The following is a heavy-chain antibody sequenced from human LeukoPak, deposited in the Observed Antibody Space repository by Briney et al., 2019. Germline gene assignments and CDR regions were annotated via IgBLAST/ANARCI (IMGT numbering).Heavy chain of an antibody. V-gene: IGHV3-23*01. CDR3: ATQTYGGNTPSDY. D-gene: IGHD4-23*01. J-gene: IGHJ4*02. Sequence: GGSLRLSCGASGFAFSRSAMSWVGQAPGKVLEWVSAISNNGGYTYYAHSVQGRFTISRDNPKSTLCLQMNSLRAEDTAVYYCATQTYGGNTPSDYWGQGTLVTVSS. CDR2: ISNNGGYT. CDR1: GFAFSRSA.